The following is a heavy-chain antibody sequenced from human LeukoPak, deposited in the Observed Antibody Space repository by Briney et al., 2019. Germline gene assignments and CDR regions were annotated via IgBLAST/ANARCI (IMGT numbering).Heavy chain of an antibody. Sequence: PGGSLRLSCAASRFTFSSYGMHWVRQAPGKGLEWVAYIQYDGSNEQYADSVKGRFTISRDNSKNTLYLQMNGLRAEDTAVYYCAKDSAKKYDDYWGQGTLVTVSS. V-gene: IGHV3-30*02. CDR1: RFTFSSYG. D-gene: IGHD2/OR15-2a*01. CDR2: IQYDGSNE. CDR3: AKDSAKKYDDY. J-gene: IGHJ4*02.